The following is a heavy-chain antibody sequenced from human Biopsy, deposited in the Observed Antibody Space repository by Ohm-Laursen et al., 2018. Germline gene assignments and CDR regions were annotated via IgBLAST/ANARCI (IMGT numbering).Heavy chain of an antibody. CDR3: ARDETGSSVFGPYYYGMDV. V-gene: IGHV1-46*01. Sequence: ESSVKVSCKVSGYRFTKYYINWVRQAPGQGLEWMGIINPTGGTTSYAEKFQGRVTLTRDTSTGTVYLELNSLIYEDTALYYCARDETGSSVFGPYYYGMDVWGQGTTVTVSS. CDR2: INPTGGTT. J-gene: IGHJ6*02. D-gene: IGHD3-9*01. CDR1: GYRFTKYY.